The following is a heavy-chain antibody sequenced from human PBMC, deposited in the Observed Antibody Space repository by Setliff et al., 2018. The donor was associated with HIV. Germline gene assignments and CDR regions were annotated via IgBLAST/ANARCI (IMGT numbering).Heavy chain of an antibody. Sequence: SQTLSLTCAVDGGSFSGYYWSWIRQPPGKGLEWIGEIKHSGSTNYNPSLKSRVTISVDTSKNQFYLKLTSVTAADTAVYYCARDKRASFDGLDVWGQGTTVTVSS. V-gene: IGHV4-34*10. CDR2: IKHSGST. CDR3: ARDKRASFDGLDV. D-gene: IGHD1-1*01. CDR1: GGSFSGYY. J-gene: IGHJ6*02.